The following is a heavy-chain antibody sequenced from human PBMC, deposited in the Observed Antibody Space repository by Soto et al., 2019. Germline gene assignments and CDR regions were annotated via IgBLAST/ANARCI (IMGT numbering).Heavy chain of an antibody. J-gene: IGHJ6*02. CDR3: ARSIRGPRRFNGMDV. CDR1: GFSLTSPGMC. Sequence: SGPTLVNPTETLTLTCTFSGFSLTSPGMCVSWIRQPPGKALEWLALIERDDDDKYYSTSLKTRLTISKDTRKNQVVLTMANMDPADTGTYYCARSIRGPRRFNGMDVWGQGTTVTVSS. V-gene: IGHV2-70*13. D-gene: IGHD1-20*01. CDR2: IERDDDDK.